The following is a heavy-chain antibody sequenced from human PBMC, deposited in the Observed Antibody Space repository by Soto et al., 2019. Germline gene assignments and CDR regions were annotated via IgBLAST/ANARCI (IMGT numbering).Heavy chain of an antibody. D-gene: IGHD2-2*03. CDR2: ISGSGGST. V-gene: IGHV3-23*01. J-gene: IGHJ4*02. CDR1: GFTFSSYA. Sequence: EVQLLESGGGLVQPGGSLRLSCAASGFTFSSYAMSWVRQAPGKGLEWVSAISGSGGSTYYADSVKGRFTISRDNSKNTLYLKMNSRRAEDTAVYYCAKVGYCSSTSCYAFDYWGQGTLVTVSS. CDR3: AKVGYCSSTSCYAFDY.